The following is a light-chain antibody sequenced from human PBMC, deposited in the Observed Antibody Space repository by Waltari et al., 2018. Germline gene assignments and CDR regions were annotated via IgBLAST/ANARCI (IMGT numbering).Light chain of an antibody. CDR2: VNSDGSH. Sequence: QVALTQSPSASASLGASVKLTCTLSSGHSTYAIAWHQQQPWKGPRYLMKVNSDGSHYKGDGIPARFSGSSSGPERYLIISSLQSEDEADYYCQSWGFAIVAFGGGTKLTVV. J-gene: IGLJ2*01. V-gene: IGLV4-69*01. CDR1: SGHSTYA. CDR3: QSWGFAIVA.